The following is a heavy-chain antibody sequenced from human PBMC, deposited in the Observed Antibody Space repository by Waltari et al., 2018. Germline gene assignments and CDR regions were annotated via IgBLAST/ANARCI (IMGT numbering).Heavy chain of an antibody. V-gene: IGHV4-39*07. J-gene: IGHJ4*02. CDR1: GGSLSSSSYY. CDR3: ARDRGASFDY. CDR2: IYYSGST. Sequence: QLQLQESGPGLVKPSETLSLTCTVSGGSLSSSSYYWGWIRQPPGKGLEWIGSIYYSGSTYYNPSLKSRVTISVDTSKNQFSLKLSSVTAADTAVYYCARDRGASFDYWGQGTLVTVSS.